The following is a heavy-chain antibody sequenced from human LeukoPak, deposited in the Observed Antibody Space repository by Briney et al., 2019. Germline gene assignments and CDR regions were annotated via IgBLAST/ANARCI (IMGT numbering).Heavy chain of an antibody. CDR1: GFTFGDYA. Sequence: PGGSLRPSCTTSGFTFGDYAMSWVRQAPGKGLEWLGFARSKAYGGTTEYVASVKGRFIISRDDSKSIAYLQMNSLKTEDTAVYYCTRVEYDILTGYYYWGQGTLVTVSS. CDR3: TRVEYDILTGYYY. V-gene: IGHV3-49*04. J-gene: IGHJ4*02. CDR2: ARSKAYGGTT. D-gene: IGHD3-9*01.